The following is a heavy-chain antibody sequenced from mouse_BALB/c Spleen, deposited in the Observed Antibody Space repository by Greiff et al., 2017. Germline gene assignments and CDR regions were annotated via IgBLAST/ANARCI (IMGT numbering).Heavy chain of an antibody. CDR2: IDPANGNT. J-gene: IGHJ2*01. CDR1: GFYIKDNY. V-gene: IGHV14-3*02. CDR3: ARTVEY. Sequence: VQLQQSGAELVKPGASVKLSCTASGFYIKDNYMHWVKQRPEQGLEWIGRIDPANGNTKYDPKFQGKATITADTSSNTAYLQLSSLTSEDTAVYYCARTVEYWGQGTTLTVSS. D-gene: IGHD1-1*01.